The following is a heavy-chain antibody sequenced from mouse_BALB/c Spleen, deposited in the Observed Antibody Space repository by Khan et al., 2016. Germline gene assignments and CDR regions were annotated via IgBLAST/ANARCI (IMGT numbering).Heavy chain of an antibody. J-gene: IGHJ1*01. V-gene: IGHV9-3-1*01. CDR2: MNTYTGEP. D-gene: IGHD2-4*01. CDR1: GYTFTNYG. Sequence: QIQLVQSGPELKKPGETVKISCKASGYTFTNYGMHWVKQAPGKGLKWMGWMNTYTGEPTYADDFKGRFAFSLKTSARTAYLQINNLKNEDTATYFCARDDDYDGDWYFDVWGAGTTVTVSS. CDR3: ARDDDYDGDWYFDV.